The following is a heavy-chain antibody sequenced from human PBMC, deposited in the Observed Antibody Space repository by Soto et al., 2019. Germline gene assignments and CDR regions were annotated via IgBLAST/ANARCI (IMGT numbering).Heavy chain of an antibody. D-gene: IGHD2-2*01. CDR1: GFAFNNYG. V-gene: IGHV3-21*01. Sequence: GSLRLSCTVSGFAFNNYGINWVRQAPGKGLEWVSSISKSDYTYYSDSVKGRFTISRDNAKNSVSLQMNTLRVEDTAVYYCAREDSIIIPAVSDFWGQGTLVTVSS. CDR2: ISKSDYT. J-gene: IGHJ4*02. CDR3: AREDSIIIPAVSDF.